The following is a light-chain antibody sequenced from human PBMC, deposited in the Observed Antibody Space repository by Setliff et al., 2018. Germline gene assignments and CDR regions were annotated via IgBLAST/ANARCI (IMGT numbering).Light chain of an antibody. V-gene: IGKV1-5*03. J-gene: IGKJ1*01. Sequence: DTQMTQSPSTLSASVGDRVTITCRASQSISSWLAWYQQKPGKAPKLLIYKASTLETGVPSRFSGSGSGTEFTLTISSLQPEDYATYYCQQYNSHWTFGQGTKVDIK. CDR2: KAS. CDR3: QQYNSHWT. CDR1: QSISSW.